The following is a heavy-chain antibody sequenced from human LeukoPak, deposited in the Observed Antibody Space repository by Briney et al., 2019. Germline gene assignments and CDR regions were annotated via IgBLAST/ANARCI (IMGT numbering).Heavy chain of an antibody. CDR1: GYTFTSYG. V-gene: IGHV1-18*01. CDR3: ARDSFARPYYYYYMDV. CDR2: ISAYNGNT. D-gene: IGHD3-3*01. Sequence: ASVKVSCKASGYTFTSYGISWVRQAPGQGLEWMGWISAYNGNTNYAQKLQGRVTMTTDTSTSTAYMELSSLRSEDTAVYYCARDSFARPYYYYYMDVWGKGTTVTVSS. J-gene: IGHJ6*03.